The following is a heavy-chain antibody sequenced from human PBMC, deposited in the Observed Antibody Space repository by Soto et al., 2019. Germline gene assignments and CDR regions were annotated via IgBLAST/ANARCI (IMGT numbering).Heavy chain of an antibody. Sequence: SETLSLTCTVSGDSISGGASFWSWIRQPPGKGLEWIANVYYSGSSYYNPSLKSRLTISVDTTKNQFSLQLKSMTAADTAVYYCVRDSGAKLSSSWGQGTLVTVSS. CDR1: GDSISGGASF. J-gene: IGHJ4*02. CDR3: VRDSGAKLSSS. CDR2: VYYSGSS. D-gene: IGHD6-13*01. V-gene: IGHV4-30-4*01.